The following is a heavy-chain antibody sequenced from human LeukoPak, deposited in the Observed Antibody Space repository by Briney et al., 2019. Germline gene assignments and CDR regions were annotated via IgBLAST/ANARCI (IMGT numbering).Heavy chain of an antibody. J-gene: IGHJ6*03. CDR1: GGSISSSSYY. D-gene: IGHD3-22*01. Sequence: PETLSLTCTVSGGSISSSSYYWGWIRQPPGKGLEWIGSIYYSGSTYYNPSLKSRVTISVDTSKNQFSLKLSSVTAADTAVYYCARAIQPYYYDSSGYAYYYYYMDVWGKGTTVTISS. CDR3: ARAIQPYYYDSSGYAYYYYYMDV. V-gene: IGHV4-39*07. CDR2: IYYSGST.